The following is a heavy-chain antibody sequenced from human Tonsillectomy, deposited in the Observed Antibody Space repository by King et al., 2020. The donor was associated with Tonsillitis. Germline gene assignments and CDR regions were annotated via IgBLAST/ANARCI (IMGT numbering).Heavy chain of an antibody. D-gene: IGHD3-9*01. CDR1: GGSISSSSYY. CDR2: IYYSGST. J-gene: IGHJ4*02. CDR3: ARRQGLSLLRYFDWSLDY. V-gene: IGHV4-39*01. Sequence: LQLQESGPGLVKPSETLSLTCTVSGGSISSSSYYWGWIRQPPGKGLEWIGSIYYSGSTYYNPSLKSRVTISVDTSKNQFSLKLSSVTAADTAVYYCARRQGLSLLRYFDWSLDYWGQGTLVTVSS.